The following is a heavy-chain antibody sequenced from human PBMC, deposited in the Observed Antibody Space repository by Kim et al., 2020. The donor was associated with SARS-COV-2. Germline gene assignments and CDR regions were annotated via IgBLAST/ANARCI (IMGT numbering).Heavy chain of an antibody. D-gene: IGHD3-22*01. J-gene: IGHJ4*02. Sequence: GGSLRLSCAASGFTFSSYAMSWVRQAPGKGLEWVSAISGSGGSTYYADSVKGRFTISRDNSKNTLYLQMNSLRAEDTAVYYCAKYPRITMITPHLDYWGQGTLVTVSS. CDR3: AKYPRITMITPHLDY. CDR1: GFTFSSYA. CDR2: ISGSGGST. V-gene: IGHV3-23*01.